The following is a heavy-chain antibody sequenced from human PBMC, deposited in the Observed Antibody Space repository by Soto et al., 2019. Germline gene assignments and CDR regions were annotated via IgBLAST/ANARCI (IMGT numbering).Heavy chain of an antibody. J-gene: IGHJ5*02. CDR2: INPSGGST. V-gene: IGHV1-46*01. Sequence: ASVKVSCKASGYTFTSYYMHWVRQAPGQGLEWMGIINPSGGSTSYAQKFQGRVTMTRDTSTSTVYMELNSLSAEDTAVYYCACPLVVTGHNFFDPWGQGTLVTVSS. CDR3: ACPLVVTGHNFFDP. CDR1: GYTFTSYY. D-gene: IGHD3-22*01.